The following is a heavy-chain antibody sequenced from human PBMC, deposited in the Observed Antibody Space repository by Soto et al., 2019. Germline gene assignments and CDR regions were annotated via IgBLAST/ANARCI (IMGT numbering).Heavy chain of an antibody. Sequence: SETLSLTCTVSGGSISSYYWSWIRQPPGKGLEWIGYIYYSGSTNYNPSLKSRVTISVDTSKNQFPLKLSSVAAADTAVYYCARVGSTFKQLVLNWFDPWGQGTLVTVSS. J-gene: IGHJ5*02. CDR1: GGSISSYY. D-gene: IGHD6-6*01. V-gene: IGHV4-59*01. CDR3: ARVGSTFKQLVLNWFDP. CDR2: IYYSGST.